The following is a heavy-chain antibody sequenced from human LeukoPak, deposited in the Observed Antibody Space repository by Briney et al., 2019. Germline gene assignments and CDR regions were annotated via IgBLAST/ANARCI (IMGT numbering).Heavy chain of an antibody. CDR2: IIPILGIA. J-gene: IGHJ4*02. Sequence: SVKVSCKASGYTFTSYDINWVRQAPGQGLEWMGRIIPILGIANYAQKFQGRVTITADKSTSTAYMELSSLRSEDTAVYYCARGPGGAYGDFGPFDYWGQGTLVTVSS. CDR3: ARGPGGAYGDFGPFDY. D-gene: IGHD4-17*01. V-gene: IGHV1-69*04. CDR1: GYTFTSYD.